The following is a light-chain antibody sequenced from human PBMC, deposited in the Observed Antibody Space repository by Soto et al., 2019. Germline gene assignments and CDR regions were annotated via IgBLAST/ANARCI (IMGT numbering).Light chain of an antibody. J-gene: IGKJ4*01. CDR3: QQRSNWPLT. Sequence: EIVLTQSPATLSLSPGERATLSCRASQSVSSYLAWYQQKPGQAPRLLIYDASNRATGIPARFSGSGSGTDSTLPISSLEPEDFAVYYCQQRSNWPLTFGGGTKVEI. V-gene: IGKV3-11*01. CDR2: DAS. CDR1: QSVSSY.